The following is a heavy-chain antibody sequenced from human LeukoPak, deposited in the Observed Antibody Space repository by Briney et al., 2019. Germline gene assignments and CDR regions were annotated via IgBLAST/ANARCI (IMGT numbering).Heavy chain of an antibody. CDR1: GVTFSSYS. D-gene: IGHD5-24*01. V-gene: IGHV3-21*01. CDR3: ARDVRDGYTGEDYGMDV. J-gene: IGHJ6*02. CDR2: ISSSSSYI. Sequence: GGSLRLSCAASGVTFSSYSMNWVRQAPGKGLEWVSSISSSSSYIYYADSVKGRFTISRDNAKNSLYLQMNSLRAEDTAVYYCARDVRDGYTGEDYGMDVWGQGTTVTVSS.